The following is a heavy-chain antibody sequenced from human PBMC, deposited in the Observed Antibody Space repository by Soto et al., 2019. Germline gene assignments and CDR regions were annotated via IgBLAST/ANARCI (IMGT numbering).Heavy chain of an antibody. CDR1: GFTFSSYA. J-gene: IGHJ4*02. V-gene: IGHV3-23*01. Sequence: PVGSLRLSCAASGFTFSSYAMSWVRQAPGKGLEWVSAISGSGGSTYYADSVKGRFTISRDNSKNTLYLQMNSLRAEDTAVYYCAKDRWFLEWFLDYWGQGTLVTVSS. CDR2: ISGSGGST. CDR3: AKDRWFLEWFLDY. D-gene: IGHD3-3*01.